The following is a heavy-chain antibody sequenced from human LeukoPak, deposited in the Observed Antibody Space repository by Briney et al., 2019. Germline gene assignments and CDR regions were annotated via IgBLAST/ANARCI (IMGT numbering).Heavy chain of an antibody. J-gene: IGHJ6*02. CDR3: AKDGSMSIAARRVYYYGMDV. D-gene: IGHD6-6*01. Sequence: PGGSLRLSCAASGFTFSSYWMHWVRQAPGKGLEWVSAISGSGGSTYYADSVKGRFTISRDNSKNTLYLQMNSLRAEDTAVYYCAKDGSMSIAARRVYYYGMDVWGQGTTVTVSS. CDR2: ISGSGGST. V-gene: IGHV3-23*01. CDR1: GFTFSSYW.